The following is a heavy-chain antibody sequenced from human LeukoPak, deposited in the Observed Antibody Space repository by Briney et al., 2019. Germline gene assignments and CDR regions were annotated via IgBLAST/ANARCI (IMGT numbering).Heavy chain of an antibody. Sequence: PGGSLRLSCAASGFTFDDYAMHWVRQAPGKGLEWVSGISWNSGSIGYADSVKGRITISRDNAKRPLYLQMNSLRAEDTALYYCAKGGTVTTNYYFDSWGQGTLVTVSS. CDR1: GFTFDDYA. D-gene: IGHD4-17*01. J-gene: IGHJ4*02. CDR2: ISWNSGSI. CDR3: AKGGTVTTNYYFDS. V-gene: IGHV3-9*01.